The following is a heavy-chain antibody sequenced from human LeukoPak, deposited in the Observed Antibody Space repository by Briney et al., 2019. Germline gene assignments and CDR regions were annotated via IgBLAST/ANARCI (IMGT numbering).Heavy chain of an antibody. V-gene: IGHV3-23*01. J-gene: IGHJ4*02. D-gene: IGHD2-2*01. Sequence: GSLRLSCAASGFTFSSYAMSWVRQAPGKGLEWVSAISGSGGSTYYADSVKGRFTISRDNAKNTLYLQMNSLRVEDTAVYYCASHCSSTSCLDYWGQGTLVTVSS. CDR2: ISGSGGST. CDR1: GFTFSSYA. CDR3: ASHCSSTSCLDY.